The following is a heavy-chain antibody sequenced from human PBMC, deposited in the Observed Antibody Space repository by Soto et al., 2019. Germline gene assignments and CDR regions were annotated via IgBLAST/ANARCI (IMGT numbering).Heavy chain of an antibody. D-gene: IGHD2-2*01. Sequence: GGSLRLSCAASGFTFSSYGMHWVRQAPGKGLEWVAVISYDGSNKYYADSVKGRFTISRDNSKNTLYLQMNSLRAEDTAVYYCAKARGRDFSNTSCYPGDANYYYYMDVWGKGTTVTVSS. CDR1: GFTFSSYG. J-gene: IGHJ6*03. CDR3: AKARGRDFSNTSCYPGDANYYYYMDV. V-gene: IGHV3-30*18. CDR2: ISYDGSNK.